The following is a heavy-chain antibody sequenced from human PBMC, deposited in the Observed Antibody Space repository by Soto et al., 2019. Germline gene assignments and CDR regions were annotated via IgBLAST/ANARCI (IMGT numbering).Heavy chain of an antibody. CDR1: GGTFSSYA. CDR2: MNPNSGNT. Sequence: ASVKVSCKASGGTFSSYAISWVRQATGQGLEWMGWMNPNSGNTGYAQKFQGRVTMTRNTSISTAYMELSSLRSEDTAVYYCASLYSGYDFDSWGQGTLVTVSS. CDR3: ASLYSGYDFDS. V-gene: IGHV1-8*02. J-gene: IGHJ4*02. D-gene: IGHD5-12*01.